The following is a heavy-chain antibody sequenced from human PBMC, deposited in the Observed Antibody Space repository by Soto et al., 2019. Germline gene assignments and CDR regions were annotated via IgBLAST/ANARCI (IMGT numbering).Heavy chain of an antibody. CDR3: ARSAAATPHYYYYMDV. CDR2: IIPILGIA. D-gene: IGHD2-15*01. CDR1: GGTFSSYT. Sequence: FSVKVSCKASGGTFSSYTISWVRQTHGQGLEWMGRIIPILGIANYAQKFQGRVTITADKSTSTAYMELSSLRSEDTAVYYCARSAAATPHYYYYMDVWGKGTTVTVSS. J-gene: IGHJ6*03. V-gene: IGHV1-69*02.